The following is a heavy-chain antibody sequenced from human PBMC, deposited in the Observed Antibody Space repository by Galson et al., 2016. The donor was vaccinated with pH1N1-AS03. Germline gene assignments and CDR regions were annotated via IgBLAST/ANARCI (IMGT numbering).Heavy chain of an antibody. Sequence: SLRLSCAASGFIFRNYGMHWVRQAPGKVLEWVALIWYDGSSQYYTDSVKGRFTISRDNSENTLYLQMNSLRPEDAAVYYCVVWHSSAVRWGFDYWGQGTLVTVSS. J-gene: IGHJ4*02. CDR1: GFIFRNYG. CDR3: VVWHSSAVRWGFDY. CDR2: IWYDGSSQ. V-gene: IGHV3-33*01. D-gene: IGHD3-22*01.